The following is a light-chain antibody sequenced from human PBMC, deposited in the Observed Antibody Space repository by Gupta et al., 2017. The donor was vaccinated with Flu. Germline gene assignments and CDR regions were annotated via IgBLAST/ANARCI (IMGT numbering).Light chain of an antibody. Sequence: TISCTETSSDVGGDNDVSLYHQRQGKAPKLMIYAVSNRPSGVADRVSGSQSGNTASLTSAGLQAEEEADYYCSSYTSGSAISVVFGGGTKLTVL. V-gene: IGLV2-14*03. J-gene: IGLJ2*01. CDR2: AVS. CDR1: SSDVGGDND. CDR3: SSYTSGSAISVV.